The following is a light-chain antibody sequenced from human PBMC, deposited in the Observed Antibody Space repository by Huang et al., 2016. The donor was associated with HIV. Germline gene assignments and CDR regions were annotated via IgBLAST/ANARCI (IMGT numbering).Light chain of an antibody. CDR2: AAS. Sequence: MTQSPPSLSASIGDRVTLTCRASRDISTFLAWYQQKPGKPPRLLISAASILHSGVPSRFSGGGSGTNFTLTVSSLQPEDVANYYCQKYDSAPRTFGQGTKLEL. CDR1: RDISTF. V-gene: IGKV1-27*01. CDR3: QKYDSAPRT. J-gene: IGKJ1*01.